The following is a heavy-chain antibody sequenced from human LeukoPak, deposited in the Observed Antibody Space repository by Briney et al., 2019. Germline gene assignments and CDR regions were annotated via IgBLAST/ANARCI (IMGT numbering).Heavy chain of an antibody. CDR1: GFTFSNYA. Sequence: PGGSLRLSCAASGFTFSNYAMTWVRQAPGKGLEWVSTIIGSGGSTYYADSVKGRFTISRDNSKNTLYLQMNSLRAEDTAVYYCAKDYYDIVGRFDYWGQGTLVTVSS. D-gene: IGHD3-22*01. V-gene: IGHV3-23*01. CDR3: AKDYYDIVGRFDY. J-gene: IGHJ4*02. CDR2: IIGSGGST.